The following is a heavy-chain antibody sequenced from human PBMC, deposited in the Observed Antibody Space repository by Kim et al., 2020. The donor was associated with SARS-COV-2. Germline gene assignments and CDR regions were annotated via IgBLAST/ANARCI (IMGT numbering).Heavy chain of an antibody. Sequence: SETLSLTCTVSGGSISSYYWSWIRQPPGKGLEWIGYINYSGSTSYNPSLKGRVTIPVDTSKNQFSLNLTSVTAADTAVYYCARDTYFYYYGLDVWGQGTTVTVSS. J-gene: IGHJ6*02. CDR2: INYSGST. V-gene: IGHV4-59*01. CDR1: GGSISSYY. CDR3: ARDTYFYYYGLDV.